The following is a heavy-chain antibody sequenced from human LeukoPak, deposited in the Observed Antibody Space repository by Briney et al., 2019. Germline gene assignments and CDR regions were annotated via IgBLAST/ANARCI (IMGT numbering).Heavy chain of an antibody. CDR2: IIPIFGTA. CDR1: GGTFSSYA. V-gene: IGHV1-69*13. Sequence: SVKVSFKASGGTFSSYAISWVRQAPGQGLEWMGGIIPIFGTANYMTKFQGRMTINADDSTRTAYMELSSLRSEDTAVYYCARGLAYGGNRKDAFDIWGQGTMVTVSS. D-gene: IGHD4-23*01. J-gene: IGHJ3*02. CDR3: ARGLAYGGNRKDAFDI.